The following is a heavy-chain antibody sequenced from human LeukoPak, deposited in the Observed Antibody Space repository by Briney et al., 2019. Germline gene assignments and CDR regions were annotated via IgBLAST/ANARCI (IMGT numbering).Heavy chain of an antibody. CDR2: MNPNSGNT. J-gene: IGHJ5*02. CDR3: ARGAKYYDFGGGRTWFDP. Sequence: ASVKVSCKASGYTFTSYDINWVRQATGQGLEWMGWMNPNSGNTGYAQKFQGRVTMTRNTSISTAYMELSSLRSEDTAVYYCARGAKYYDFGGGRTWFDPGGQETLVTVSS. D-gene: IGHD3-3*01. CDR1: GYTFTSYD. V-gene: IGHV1-8*01.